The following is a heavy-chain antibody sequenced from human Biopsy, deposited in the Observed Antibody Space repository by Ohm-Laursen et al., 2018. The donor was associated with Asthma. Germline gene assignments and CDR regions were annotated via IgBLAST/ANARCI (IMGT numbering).Heavy chain of an antibody. V-gene: IGHV1-69*13. CDR2: INSVFGTT. CDR3: ARKAGSCISRTCYSLDF. Sequence: AASVKVSCKSLGGTFNTYVIGWGRQAPGQGLEWIGGINSVFGTTTYPQKFQDRVTITADDSTSTVYMELSSLRSEDTAVYYCARKAGSCISRTCYSLDFWGQGTLVTVSS. J-gene: IGHJ4*02. CDR1: GGTFNTYV. D-gene: IGHD2-2*01.